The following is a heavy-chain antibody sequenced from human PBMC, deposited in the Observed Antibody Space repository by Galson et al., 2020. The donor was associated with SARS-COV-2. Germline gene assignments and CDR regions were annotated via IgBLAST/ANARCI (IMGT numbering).Heavy chain of an antibody. J-gene: IGHJ4*03. CDR3: ARGTRDIKMILVVMTSVSGYFDH. Sequence: SQASETLSLTCGVYGGSFSDYYWSWIRQSPGRGLEWIGEITHSGITSYSPSLKSRVTISVDTSKNQFSLKMRTVTAADTALYYCARGTRDIKMILVVMTSVSGYFDHWGQGTLVTVSS. V-gene: IGHV4-34*01. CDR2: ITHSGIT. CDR1: GGSFSDYY. D-gene: IGHD3-22*01.